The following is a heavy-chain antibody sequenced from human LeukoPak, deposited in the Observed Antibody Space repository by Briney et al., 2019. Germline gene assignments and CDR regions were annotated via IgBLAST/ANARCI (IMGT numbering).Heavy chain of an antibody. CDR2: VSYDGSNK. CDR1: GFTFSSYA. D-gene: IGHD2-2*01. Sequence: GGSLRLPCAASGFTFSSYAMHWVRQAPGKGLEWVAVVSYDGSNKYYADSAKGRFTISRDNSKNTLYLQMNSLRAEDTAVYYCARDGPVDIVVVPAALRMGESQDYWGQGTLVTVSS. J-gene: IGHJ4*02. V-gene: IGHV3-30-3*01. CDR3: ARDGPVDIVVVPAALRMGESQDY.